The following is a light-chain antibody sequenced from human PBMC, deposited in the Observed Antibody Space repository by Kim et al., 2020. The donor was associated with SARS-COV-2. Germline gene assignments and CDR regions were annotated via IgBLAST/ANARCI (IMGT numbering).Light chain of an antibody. J-gene: IGLJ3*02. Sequence: GQSITTSCTGTSSDVGGYNYVSWYQQHPGKAPKLMIYDVSNRPSGVSNRFSGSKSGNTASLTISGLQAEDEADYYCSSYTSSSNWVFGGGTQLTVL. CDR3: SSYTSSSNWV. V-gene: IGLV2-14*03. CDR2: DVS. CDR1: SSDVGGYNY.